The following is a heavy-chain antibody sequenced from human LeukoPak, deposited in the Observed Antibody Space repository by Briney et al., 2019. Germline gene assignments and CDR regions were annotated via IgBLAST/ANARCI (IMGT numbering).Heavy chain of an antibody. CDR3: AKDLPYYYDSGGYYPNWFDP. V-gene: IGHV3-23*01. CDR1: GFTFSSYA. Sequence: GGSLRLSCAASGFTFSSYAMSWVRQAPGKGLEWVSAISGSGGSTYYADSVKGRFTISRDNSKNTLYLQMNSLRAEDTAVYYCAKDLPYYYDSGGYYPNWFDPWGQGTLVTVSS. D-gene: IGHD3-22*01. J-gene: IGHJ5*02. CDR2: ISGSGGST.